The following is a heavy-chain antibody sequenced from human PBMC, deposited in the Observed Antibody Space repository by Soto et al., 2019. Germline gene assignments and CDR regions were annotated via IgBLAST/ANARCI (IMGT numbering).Heavy chain of an antibody. Sequence: PSETLSLTYSVSGDSINSDKYYWGWIRQPPGKGLEWIGSIYFRGNTYYNPSLQTRVTISLDKSKSQFSLKLNSVTAADSAVYFCARHVTSDYYDSSGYFDYWGQGTLVTVS. J-gene: IGHJ4*02. V-gene: IGHV4-39*01. CDR3: ARHVTSDYYDSSGYFDY. CDR2: IYFRGNT. D-gene: IGHD3-22*01. CDR1: GDSINSDKYY.